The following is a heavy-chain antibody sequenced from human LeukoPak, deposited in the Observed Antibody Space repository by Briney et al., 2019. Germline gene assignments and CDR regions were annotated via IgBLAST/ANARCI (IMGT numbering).Heavy chain of an antibody. V-gene: IGHV3-30-3*01. CDR3: AKAEVIQTGGFDY. D-gene: IGHD3-16*01. J-gene: IGHJ4*02. Sequence: GRSLRLSCAASGFTFSSYAMHWVRQAPGKGLEWVAVISYDGSNKYYADSVKGRFTISRDNSKNTLYLQMNSLRAEDTAVYYCAKAEVIQTGGFDYWGQGTLVTVSS. CDR2: ISYDGSNK. CDR1: GFTFSSYA.